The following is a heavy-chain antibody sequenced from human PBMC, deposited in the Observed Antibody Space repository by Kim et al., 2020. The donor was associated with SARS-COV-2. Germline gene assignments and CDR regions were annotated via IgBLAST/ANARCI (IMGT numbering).Heavy chain of an antibody. J-gene: IGHJ4*02. CDR1: GGSISSSSYY. CDR3: ARHRPGWGSGSYHSIHSEFDY. D-gene: IGHD3-10*01. CDR2: IYYSGST. Sequence: SETLSLTCTVSGGSISSSSYYWGWIRQPPGKGLEWIGSIYYSGSTYYNPSLKSRVTISVDTSKNQFSLKLSSVTAADTAVYYCARHRPGWGSGSYHSIHSEFDYWGQGTLVTVSS. V-gene: IGHV4-39*01.